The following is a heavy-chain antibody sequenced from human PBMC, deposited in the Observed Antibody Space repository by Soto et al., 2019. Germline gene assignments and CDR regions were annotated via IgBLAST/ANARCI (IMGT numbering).Heavy chain of an antibody. CDR3: ARARITIFGVVNYGNWFDP. V-gene: IGHV3-48*01. Sequence: EVQLVESGGGLVQPGGSLRLSCAASGFTFSSYSMNWVRQAPGKGLEWVSYISSSSSTIYYADSVKGRFTISRDNAKNSLYLQMNSLRAEDTAVYYCARARITIFGVVNYGNWFDPWGQGTLVTVSS. D-gene: IGHD3-3*01. CDR2: ISSSSSTI. CDR1: GFTFSSYS. J-gene: IGHJ5*02.